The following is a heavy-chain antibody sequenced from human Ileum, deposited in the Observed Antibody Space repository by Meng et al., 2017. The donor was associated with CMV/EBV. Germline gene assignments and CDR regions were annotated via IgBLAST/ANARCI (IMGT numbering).Heavy chain of an antibody. CDR2: TTDKGSST. CDR3: VKGRSGATYSGLDV. CDR1: GFSFNSFA. Sequence: GESLKISCAASGFSFNSFAMHWVRQAPGKGLEWVSATTDKGSSTYYADSVRGRFIVSRDHAERTMSLQMNGLRAEDTAVYYCVKGRSGATYSGLDVWGQGTTVTVSS. J-gene: IGHJ6*02. D-gene: IGHD1-1*01. V-gene: IGHV3-23*01.